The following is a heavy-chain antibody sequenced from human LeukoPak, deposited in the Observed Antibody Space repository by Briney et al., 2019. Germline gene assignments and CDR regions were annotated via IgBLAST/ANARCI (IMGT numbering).Heavy chain of an antibody. CDR1: GFTFSSYS. V-gene: IGHV3-48*02. D-gene: IGHD3-9*01. CDR2: ISSSSSTI. CDR3: ARDQGDDILTGYYTGNFDY. J-gene: IGHJ4*02. Sequence: GGSLRLSCAASGFTFSSYSMTWVRQAPGKGLEWVSYISSSSSTIYYADSVKGRFTISRDNAKNSLYLQMNSLRDEDTAVYYCARDQGDDILTGYYTGNFDYWGQGTLVTVSS.